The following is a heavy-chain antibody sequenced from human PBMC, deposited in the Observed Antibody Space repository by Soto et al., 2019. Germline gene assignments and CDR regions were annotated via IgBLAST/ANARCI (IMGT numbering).Heavy chain of an antibody. Sequence: QVQLVQSGAEVKKPGSSVKVSCKASGDSFSSYAFSWVRQAPGQGLEWMGRIIPIFGTANNAQRFQGRVTFTADESTSTAYMELSSLRSEDTAVYYCAREMSHQAFEIWGQGTMVTVSS. J-gene: IGHJ3*02. CDR2: IIPIFGTA. D-gene: IGHD2-2*01. CDR3: AREMSHQAFEI. V-gene: IGHV1-69*12. CDR1: GDSFSSYA.